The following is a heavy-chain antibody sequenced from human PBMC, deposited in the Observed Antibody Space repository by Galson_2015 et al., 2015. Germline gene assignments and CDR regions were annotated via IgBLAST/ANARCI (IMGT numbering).Heavy chain of an antibody. CDR1: GFTFSSYW. V-gene: IGHV3-7*03. CDR2: IKQDGSEK. J-gene: IGHJ4*02. CDR3: AKEPSSMIPGYFDY. Sequence: SLRLSCAASGFTFSSYWMSWVRQAPGKGLEWVANIKQDGSEKYYVDSVKGRFTISRDNAKNSLYLQMNSLRAEDTAVYYCAKEPSSMIPGYFDYWGQGTLVTVSS. D-gene: IGHD3-16*01.